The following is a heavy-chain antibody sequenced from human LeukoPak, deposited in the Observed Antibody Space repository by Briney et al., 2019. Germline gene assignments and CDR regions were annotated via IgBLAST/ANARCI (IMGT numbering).Heavy chain of an antibody. D-gene: IGHD3-10*01. CDR1: GGSFSGYY. CDR2: INHSGST. Sequence: ETLSLTCAVYGGSFSGYYWSWIRQPPGKGLEWIGEINHSGSTNSNPSLKSRVTFSVDTSKNQFSLKLTSVTAADTAVYYCARRRVRGATDYWGQGILVTVSS. CDR3: ARRRVRGATDY. J-gene: IGHJ4*02. V-gene: IGHV4-34*01.